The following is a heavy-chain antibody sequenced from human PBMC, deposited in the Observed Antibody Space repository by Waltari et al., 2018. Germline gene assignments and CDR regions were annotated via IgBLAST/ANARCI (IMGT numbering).Heavy chain of an antibody. CDR1: GGSISSSSYY. CDR3: ARQSVVAATTRAYYYYYGMDV. Sequence: QLQLQESGPGLVKPSETLSLTCTVSGGSISSSSYYWGWLRQPPGKGLGWIGSIYYSGSTYYNPSLKSRVTISVDTSKNQFSLKLSSVTAADTAVYYCARQSVVAATTRAYYYYYGMDVWGQGTTVTVSS. V-gene: IGHV4-39*01. D-gene: IGHD2-15*01. CDR2: IYYSGST. J-gene: IGHJ6*02.